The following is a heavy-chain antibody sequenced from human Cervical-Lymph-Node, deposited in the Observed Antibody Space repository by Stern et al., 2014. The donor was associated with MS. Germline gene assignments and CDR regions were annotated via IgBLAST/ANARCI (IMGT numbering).Heavy chain of an antibody. CDR3: ARGGYSSSWTYYYYYYGMDV. CDR1: GYTFTSYD. J-gene: IGHJ6*02. Sequence: VQLVESGAEVKKPGASVKVSCKASGYTFTSYDINWVRQAPGQGLEWMGWMNPNSGNTGYAQKFQGRVTMTRNTSISTAYMELSSLRSEDTAVYYCARGGYSSSWTYYYYYYGMDVWGQGTTVTVSS. D-gene: IGHD6-13*01. CDR2: MNPNSGNT. V-gene: IGHV1-8*01.